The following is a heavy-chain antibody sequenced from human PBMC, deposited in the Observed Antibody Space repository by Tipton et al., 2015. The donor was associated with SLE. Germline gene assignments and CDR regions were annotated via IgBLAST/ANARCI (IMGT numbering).Heavy chain of an antibody. Sequence: TLSLTCSVSGGSISAFYWSWIRQPPGKGLEWIGYLYTSGRTNYNPSLKSRVTISVDMSKNQFSLRLTSVTAADTAVYYCGRHKTATRAFDFWGQGTLVTVSS. D-gene: IGHD1-1*01. CDR1: GGSISAFY. V-gene: IGHV4-4*08. J-gene: IGHJ3*01. CDR3: GRHKTATRAFDF. CDR2: LYTSGRT.